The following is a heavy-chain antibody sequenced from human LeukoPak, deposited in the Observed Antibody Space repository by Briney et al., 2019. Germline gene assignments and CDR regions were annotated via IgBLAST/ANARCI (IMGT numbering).Heavy chain of an antibody. CDR2: IYYSGST. D-gene: IGHD6-19*01. V-gene: IGHV4-39*01. CDR3: AQTTNKYSSGWSAFDI. Sequence: PSETLSLTCTVSGGSISSSSHYWVWIRQPPGKGLEWIGSIYYSGSTYYNPSLKSRVTISVDTSKNQFSLELRSVTAADTAVYYCAQTTNKYSSGWSAFDIWGQGTMVTVSS. J-gene: IGHJ3*02. CDR1: GGSISSSSHY.